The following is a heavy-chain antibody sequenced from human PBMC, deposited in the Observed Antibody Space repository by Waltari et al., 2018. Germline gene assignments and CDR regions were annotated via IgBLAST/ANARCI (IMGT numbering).Heavy chain of an antibody. CDR2: IYYSGST. CDR3: AREGRHGAFDI. Sequence: QLQLQESGPGLVKPSETLSLTCTVSGGSISSSSYYWGWIRQPPGKGLEWIGSIYYSGSTYSNPSLKSRVTISVDTSKNQFSLKLSSVTAADTAVYYCAREGRHGAFDIWGQGTMVTVSS. V-gene: IGHV4-39*07. J-gene: IGHJ3*02. CDR1: GGSISSSSYY.